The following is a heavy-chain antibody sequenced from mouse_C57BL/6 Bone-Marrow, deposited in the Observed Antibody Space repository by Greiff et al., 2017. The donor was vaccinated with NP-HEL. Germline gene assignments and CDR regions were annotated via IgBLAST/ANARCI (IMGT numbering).Heavy chain of an antibody. CDR3: ARDNYYGSSFYWYFDV. V-gene: IGHV5-16*01. D-gene: IGHD1-1*01. Sequence: EVMLVESEGGLVQPGSSMKLSCTASGFTFSDYYMAWVRQVPEKGLEWVANINYDGSSTYYLDSLTSRFIISRDNAKNILYLQLSSLKSEDTATYYCARDNYYGSSFYWYFDVWGTGTTVTVSS. CDR1: GFTFSDYY. J-gene: IGHJ1*03. CDR2: INYDGSST.